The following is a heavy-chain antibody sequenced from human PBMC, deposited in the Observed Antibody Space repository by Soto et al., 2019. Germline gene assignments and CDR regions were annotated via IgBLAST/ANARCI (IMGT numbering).Heavy chain of an antibody. CDR1: GYTFTSYG. J-gene: IGHJ4*02. Sequence: ASVKVSYKASGYTFTSYGISWVRQAPGQGLEWMGWISAYNGNTNYAQKLQGRVTMTTDTSTSTAYMELRSLRSDDTAVYYCARDLAVAGHFDYWGQGTLVTVSS. D-gene: IGHD6-19*01. CDR2: ISAYNGNT. V-gene: IGHV1-18*04. CDR3: ARDLAVAGHFDY.